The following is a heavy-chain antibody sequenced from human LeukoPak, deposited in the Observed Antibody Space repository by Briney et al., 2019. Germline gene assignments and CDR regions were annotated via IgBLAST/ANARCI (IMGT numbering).Heavy chain of an antibody. D-gene: IGHD3-22*01. CDR1: RYTFSGYY. CDR3: ARDFDSSGYDNWFDP. CDR2: INPNSGVT. Sequence: ASVKVSCKASRYTFSGYYMHWVRQAPGRGLEWMGWINPNSGVTNYAQKFEGRVTMTRDTSISTAYMDLSRLRSDDTAVYYCARDFDSSGYDNWFDPWGQGTLVTVSS. J-gene: IGHJ5*02. V-gene: IGHV1-2*02.